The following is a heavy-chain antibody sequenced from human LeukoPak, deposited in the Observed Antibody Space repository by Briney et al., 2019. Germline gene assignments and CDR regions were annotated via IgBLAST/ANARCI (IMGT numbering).Heavy chain of an antibody. CDR2: IKQDGSEK. V-gene: IGHV3-7*03. CDR1: GFTFSSYW. CDR3: ARGELSSGYYYGY. Sequence: GVSLRLSCAASGFTFSSYWMSWVRQTPGKGLEWVANIKQDGSEKYYVDSVKGRFTISRDNAKNSLYLQMNSLRAEDTAVYYCARGELSSGYYYGYWGQGTLVTVSS. D-gene: IGHD3-22*01. J-gene: IGHJ4*02.